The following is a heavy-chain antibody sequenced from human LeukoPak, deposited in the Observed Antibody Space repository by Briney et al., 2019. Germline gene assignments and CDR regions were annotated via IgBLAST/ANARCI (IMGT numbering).Heavy chain of an antibody. V-gene: IGHV3-23*01. J-gene: IGHJ6*03. Sequence: GGSLRLSCAASGFTFSSYAMSWVRQAPGKVLEGGAAISGSGGSTYYADSVKGRFTIYRDNSQNTLYLQMNRLSAEDTAVYSCAKPGYSSSSGDAGYYYYYYMDVWGKGNTVTVSS. CDR3: AKPGYSSSSGDAGYYYYYYMDV. CDR2: ISGSGGST. CDR1: GFTFSSYA. D-gene: IGHD6-6*01.